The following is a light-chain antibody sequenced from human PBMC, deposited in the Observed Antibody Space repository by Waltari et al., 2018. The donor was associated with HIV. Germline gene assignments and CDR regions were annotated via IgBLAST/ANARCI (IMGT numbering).Light chain of an antibody. V-gene: IGKV4-1*01. CDR2: WAS. CDR3: QQYYTTPLT. Sequence: DIVMTQSPDSLAVSLDERATINCKSSQSILYSSNNKNFLAWYQQKPGQPPKLLIYWASTRESGFPDRFSGSGSETDFTLTISSLQAEDVAVYYCQQYYTTPLTFGQGTKLEIK. J-gene: IGKJ2*01. CDR1: QSILYSSNNKNF.